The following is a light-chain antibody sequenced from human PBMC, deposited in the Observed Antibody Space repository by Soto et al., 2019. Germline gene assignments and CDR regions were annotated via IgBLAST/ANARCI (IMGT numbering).Light chain of an antibody. Sequence: QPVLTQPPSVSGAPGQRVTISCTGSSSNIGAGYHVHWYQQLPGTAPKLLIYGNSNRPSGVPDRFSGSESGTSASLAITGLQAEDEADYYCQSYDSSLSGWVFGGGTKLTVL. J-gene: IGLJ3*02. CDR2: GNS. CDR1: SSNIGAGYH. CDR3: QSYDSSLSGWV. V-gene: IGLV1-40*01.